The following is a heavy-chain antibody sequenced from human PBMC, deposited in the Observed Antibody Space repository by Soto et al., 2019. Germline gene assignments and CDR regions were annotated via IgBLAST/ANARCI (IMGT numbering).Heavy chain of an antibody. D-gene: IGHD6-19*01. Sequence: PSETLSLTCAVYGGSFSGYYWSWIRQPPGKGLEWIGEINHSGSTNYNPSLKSRVTISVDTSKNQFSLKLSSVTAADTAVYYCASWTGYSSENWFDPWGQGTLVTVSS. CDR3: ASWTGYSSENWFDP. CDR1: GGSFSGYY. V-gene: IGHV4-34*01. J-gene: IGHJ5*02. CDR2: INHSGST.